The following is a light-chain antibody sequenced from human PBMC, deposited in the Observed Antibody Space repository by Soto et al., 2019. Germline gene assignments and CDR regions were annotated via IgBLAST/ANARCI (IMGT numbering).Light chain of an antibody. V-gene: IGKV3-20*01. CDR1: QSVSSN. CDR3: QQFSSYPLT. Sequence: EIVMTQSPATLSVSPGELCTLSCRASQSVSSNLAWYQQKPGQAPRLLIYDASSRATGIPDRFSGGGSGTDFTLTISRLEPEDFAVYYCQQFSSYPLTFGGGTKVDI. CDR2: DAS. J-gene: IGKJ4*01.